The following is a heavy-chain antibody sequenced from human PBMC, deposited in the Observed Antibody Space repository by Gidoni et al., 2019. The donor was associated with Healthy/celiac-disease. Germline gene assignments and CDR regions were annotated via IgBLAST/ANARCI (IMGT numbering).Heavy chain of an antibody. J-gene: IGHJ6*03. V-gene: IGHV1-46*01. Sequence: QVQLVQSGAEVKKPGASVKVSCKASGYTFTSYYMHWVRQAPGQGLEWMGIINPSWWSTSYAQEVQGRVTKTRDTFTSTVYMELRSLRSEDTAVDYWARGDIVVVPAAKWELNMDVWGKGTTVTVSS. CDR3: ARGDIVVVPAAKWELNMDV. CDR1: GYTFTSYY. CDR2: INPSWWST. D-gene: IGHD2-2*01.